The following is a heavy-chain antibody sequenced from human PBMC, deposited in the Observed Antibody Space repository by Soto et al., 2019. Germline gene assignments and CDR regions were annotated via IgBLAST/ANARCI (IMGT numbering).Heavy chain of an antibody. CDR3: AKAGRMDDFWSGYLRSEWELPPYFDY. V-gene: IGHV3-23*01. Sequence: GGSLRLSCAASGFTFSSYAMSWVRQAPGKGLEWVSAISGSGGSTYYADSVKGRFTISRDNSKNTLYLQMNSLRAEDTAVYYCAKAGRMDDFWSGYLRSEWELPPYFDYWGQGTLVTVSS. CDR2: ISGSGGST. D-gene: IGHD3-3*01. CDR1: GFTFSSYA. J-gene: IGHJ4*02.